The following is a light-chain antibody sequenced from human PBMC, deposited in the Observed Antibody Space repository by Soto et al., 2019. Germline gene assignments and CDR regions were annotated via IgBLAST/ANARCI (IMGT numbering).Light chain of an antibody. CDR2: GAS. CDR1: QSVSPSS. V-gene: IGKV3-20*01. J-gene: IGKJ5*01. Sequence: EILLTQSPGTLSLSPGERATLSCRASQSVSPSSLAWYQQRPGQSPRLLIYGASSRATGIPDRFSGSGSGTDFTLTISRLEPEDFAVYYCQQYGRSVPITFGQGTRLEIK. CDR3: QQYGRSVPIT.